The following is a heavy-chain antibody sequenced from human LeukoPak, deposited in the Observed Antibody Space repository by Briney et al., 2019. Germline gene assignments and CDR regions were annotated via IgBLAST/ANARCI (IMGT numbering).Heavy chain of an antibody. CDR3: ARDALPLGGGYFDL. CDR1: GGSISSYY. V-gene: IGHV4-59*01. CDR2: IYYSGST. Sequence: SETLSLTCTVSGGSISSYYWSWIRQPPGKGLEWIGYIYYSGSTNYNPSLKSRVTISVDTSKNQFSLKLSSVTAADTAVYYCARDALPLGGGYFDLWGRATLVTVSS. J-gene: IGHJ2*01. D-gene: IGHD1-14*01.